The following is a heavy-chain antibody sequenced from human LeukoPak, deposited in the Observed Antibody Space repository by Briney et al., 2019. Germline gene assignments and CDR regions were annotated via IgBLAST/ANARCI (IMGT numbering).Heavy chain of an antibody. CDR3: AREIAAAGTYYMDV. Sequence: GGSLRLSCAASGFTFSSYGMHWVRQAPGKGLEWVAFIRYDGSNKYYADSVKGRFTISRDNSKNSLYLQMNSLRAEDTAVYYCAREIAAAGTYYMDVWGKGTTVTISS. CDR2: IRYDGSNK. J-gene: IGHJ6*03. V-gene: IGHV3-30*02. CDR1: GFTFSSYG. D-gene: IGHD6-13*01.